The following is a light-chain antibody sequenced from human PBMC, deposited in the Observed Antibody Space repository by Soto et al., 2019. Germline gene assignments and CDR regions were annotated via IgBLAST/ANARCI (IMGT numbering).Light chain of an antibody. Sequence: QPVLTQPPSASGTPGQRVTISCSGSSSNIGSNYVYWYQQFPGSAPKLLIYRNDQRPSGVPDRFSGSKSGTSAFLAISGPRSEDEADYYCAAWDDSLSAVVFGGGTKLTVL. V-gene: IGLV1-47*01. CDR2: RND. J-gene: IGLJ2*01. CDR1: SSNIGSNY. CDR3: AAWDDSLSAVV.